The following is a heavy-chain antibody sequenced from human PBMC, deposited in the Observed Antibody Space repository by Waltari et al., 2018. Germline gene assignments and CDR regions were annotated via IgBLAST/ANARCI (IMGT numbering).Heavy chain of an antibody. V-gene: IGHV1-69*12. Sequence: QVQLVQSGAEVKKPGSSVKVSCKASGGPFSSSAISWVRQAPGPGLAWTGGIIPSLGTANYAQKFQGRVTITADESTSTAYMELSSLRSEDTAVYNCARRGYSSSWFDYWGQGTLVTVSS. CDR1: GGPFSSSA. J-gene: IGHJ4*02. CDR3: ARRGYSSSWFDY. CDR2: IIPSLGTA. D-gene: IGHD6-13*01.